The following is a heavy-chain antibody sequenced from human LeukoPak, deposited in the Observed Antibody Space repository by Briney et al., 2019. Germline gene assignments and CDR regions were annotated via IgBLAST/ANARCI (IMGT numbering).Heavy chain of an antibody. Sequence: GGSLRLSXAASGFTFGSYAMSWVRPAQGKGLEWVSAIVGIGGNMYYADSVKGRFTISRDNFKSTLYLQMNSLRAEDTAVYYCAKGLTWDSTSCSDWGQGTLVTVSS. V-gene: IGHV3-23*01. CDR1: GFTFGSYA. CDR3: AKGLTWDSTSCSD. D-gene: IGHD2-2*01. CDR2: IVGIGGNM. J-gene: IGHJ4*02.